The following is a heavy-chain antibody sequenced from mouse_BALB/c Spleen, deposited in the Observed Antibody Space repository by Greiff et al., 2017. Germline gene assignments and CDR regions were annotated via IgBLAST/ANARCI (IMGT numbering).Heavy chain of an antibody. CDR1: GFTIKDYY. CDR3: NAGSTKSTTGRSGLAY. D-gene: IGHD2-4*01. V-gene: IGHV14-4*02. Sequence: EVQLQESGAELVRSGASVKLSCTASGFTIKDYYMHWVKQRPEQGLEWIGWIDPGNGDTEYAPKFQGKATMTADTSSNNAYLQLSSLTSEDTAVYYYNAGSTKSTTGRSGLAYWGQGTLVTVSA. J-gene: IGHJ3*01. CDR2: IDPGNGDT.